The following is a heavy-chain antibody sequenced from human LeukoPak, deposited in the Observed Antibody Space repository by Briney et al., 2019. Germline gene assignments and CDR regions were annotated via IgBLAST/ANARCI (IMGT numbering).Heavy chain of an antibody. CDR3: VRDEYRDV. Sequence: SETLSLTCTVSGASINKDYWAWIRQPAGKGLEWIGRIHPSGITHQNPSLRGRVTMSIDATKNQFSLNLSSVTAADTAVYYCVRDEYRDVWGKGTTVTVSS. D-gene: IGHD2/OR15-2a*01. J-gene: IGHJ6*04. CDR1: GASINKDY. V-gene: IGHV4-4*07. CDR2: IHPSGIT.